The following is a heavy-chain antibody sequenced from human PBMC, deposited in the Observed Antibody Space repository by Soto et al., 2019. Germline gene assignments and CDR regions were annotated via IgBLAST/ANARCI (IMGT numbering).Heavy chain of an antibody. CDR2: IYYSGST. D-gene: IGHD6-19*01. J-gene: IGHJ4*02. V-gene: IGHV4-61*01. CDR1: GGTVSSGSYY. CDR3: ARFSAGTFDY. Sequence: SETLSLTSTVSGGTVSSGSYYWSWIRQPPGKGLECIGYIYYSGSTNYNPSLKSRVTISVDTSKNQFSLKLSSVTAADSAVIYCARFSAGTFDYWGQGTLVTVSS.